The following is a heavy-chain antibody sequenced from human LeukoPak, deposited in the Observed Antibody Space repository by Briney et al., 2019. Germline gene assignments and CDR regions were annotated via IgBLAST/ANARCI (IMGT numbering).Heavy chain of an antibody. CDR3: AKDAVAGIHYYDY. J-gene: IGHJ4*02. CDR1: GYTFTTYY. V-gene: IGHV1-46*01. Sequence: GASVKVSCQASGYTFTTYYMHWVRQAPGQGLEWMGLINPSGGSTSYAQKFQGRVTMTRDTSTSTVYMELSSLRPEDTAVYYCAKDAVAGIHYYDYWGQGTLVTVSS. CDR2: INPSGGST. D-gene: IGHD6-19*01.